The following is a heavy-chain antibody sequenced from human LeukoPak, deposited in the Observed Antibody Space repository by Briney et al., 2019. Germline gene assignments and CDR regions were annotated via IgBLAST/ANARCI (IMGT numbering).Heavy chain of an antibody. J-gene: IGHJ4*02. V-gene: IGHV1-69*01. Sequence: SVKVSCKASGGTFSSYAISWVRQAPGQGLEWMGGIIPIFGTANYAQKFQGRVTITADESTSTAYMELSSLRSEHTPVYYFAAAPNSSGFYVPLVDWGQGTLVTVSS. D-gene: IGHD6-19*01. CDR1: GGTFSSYA. CDR2: IIPIFGTA. CDR3: AAAPNSSGFYVPLVD.